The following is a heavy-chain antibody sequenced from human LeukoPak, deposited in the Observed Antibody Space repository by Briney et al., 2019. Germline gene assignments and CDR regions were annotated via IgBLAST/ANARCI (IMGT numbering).Heavy chain of an antibody. D-gene: IGHD5-18*01. V-gene: IGHV4-39*01. J-gene: IGHJ4*02. CDR3: ARHPERYSYFDY. CDR2: IYYTGSA. Sequence: SETLSLTCTVSGGSISSSCYYWGWIRQPPGKGLEWIGSIYYTGSAYYNPSLKSRVTMSVDTSKNQFSLRLSSVTATDTAVYSCARHPERYSYFDYWGQGTLVTVSS. CDR1: GGSISSSCYY.